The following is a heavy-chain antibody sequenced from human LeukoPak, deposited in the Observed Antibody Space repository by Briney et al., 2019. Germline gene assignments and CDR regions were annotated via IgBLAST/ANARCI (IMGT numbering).Heavy chain of an antibody. J-gene: IGHJ4*02. CDR1: GGSISSNSYY. CDR3: ARWDSYGFAY. D-gene: IGHD5-18*01. Sequence: KPSETLSLTCTVSGGSISSNSYYWGWIRQPPGKGLEWIGSTYYSRSTYYNPSLRSRVTISVDTSKNHFSLKLSSVTAADTAVYYCARWDSYGFAYWGQGTLVTVSS. CDR2: TYYSRST. V-gene: IGHV4-39*02.